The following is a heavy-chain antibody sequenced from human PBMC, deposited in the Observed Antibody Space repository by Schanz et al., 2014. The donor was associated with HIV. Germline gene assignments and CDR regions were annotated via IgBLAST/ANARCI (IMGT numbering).Heavy chain of an antibody. J-gene: IGHJ6*02. CDR1: GFIFSDHF. CDR2: IKEDGSEK. Sequence: VQLVESGGGLVQPGGSLRLSCTTSGFIFSDHFMGWVRQAPGKGLEWVANIKEDGSEKYHADSVKGRFTISRDNAKNSLFLQMESLRAEDTAVYYCARDGGEVWGQGTTVTVSS. D-gene: IGHD3-16*01. CDR3: ARDGGEV. V-gene: IGHV3-7*01.